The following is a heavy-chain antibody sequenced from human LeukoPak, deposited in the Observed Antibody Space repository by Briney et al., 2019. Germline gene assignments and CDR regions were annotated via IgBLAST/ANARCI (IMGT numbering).Heavy chain of an antibody. CDR3: AKDPRVFGSESVRWFDP. CDR1: GFTFSRYG. D-gene: IGHD3-10*01. Sequence: PGGSLRLSCAASGFTFSRYGMNWVRQAPGKGLEWVAVISYVGGNQDYGDSVKGRFTISRDNSKNTLYLQMISLRAEDTAVYYCAKDPRVFGSESVRWFDPWGQGTLVTVSS. CDR2: ISYVGGNQ. V-gene: IGHV3-30*18. J-gene: IGHJ5*02.